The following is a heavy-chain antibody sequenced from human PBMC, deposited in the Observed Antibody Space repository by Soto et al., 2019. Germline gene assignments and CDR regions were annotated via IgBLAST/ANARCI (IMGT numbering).Heavy chain of an antibody. CDR1: GFTVSSNY. V-gene: IGHV3-53*01. J-gene: IGHJ4*02. CDR3: ARSGSENDF. Sequence: GGSLRLSCVASGFTVSSNYMSWVRQAPGKGLEWVSVIYSGGGTYYADSVKGRFTISRDNAMNSLYLEMNSLRAEDTAVYYCARSGSENDFWGQGTLVTVSS. D-gene: IGHD5-12*01. CDR2: IYSGGGT.